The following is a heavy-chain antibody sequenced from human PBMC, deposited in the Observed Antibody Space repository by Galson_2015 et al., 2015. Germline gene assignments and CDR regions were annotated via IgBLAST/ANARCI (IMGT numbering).Heavy chain of an antibody. V-gene: IGHV3-7*01. CDR1: GFTFSSYW. J-gene: IGHJ3*02. Sequence: SLRLSCAASGFTFSSYWMSWVRQAPGKGLEWVANIKQDGSEKYYVDSVKGRFTISRDNAKNSLYLQMNSLRAEDTAVYYCARDFSNRPAFDTWCQGTMVTVSS. CDR2: IKQDGSEK. D-gene: IGHD2/OR15-2a*01. CDR3: ARDFSNRPAFDT.